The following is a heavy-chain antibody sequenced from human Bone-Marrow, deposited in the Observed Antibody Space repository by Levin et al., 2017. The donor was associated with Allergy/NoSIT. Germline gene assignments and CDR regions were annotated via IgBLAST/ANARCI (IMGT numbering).Heavy chain of an antibody. CDR3: ARHSPGWELPIVFFDP. D-gene: IGHD1-26*01. V-gene: IGHV4-39*01. CDR2: IYSSGNT. CDR1: GGSISGSNSY. Sequence: PSETLSLTCTVSGGSISGSNSYWGWLRQPPGKGLEWIGSIYSSGNTYSSPSFQSRVTMSVDRSKNHFSLRFSSVTAADTAVYYCARHSPGWELPIVFFDPWGQGALVTVSS. J-gene: IGHJ5*02.